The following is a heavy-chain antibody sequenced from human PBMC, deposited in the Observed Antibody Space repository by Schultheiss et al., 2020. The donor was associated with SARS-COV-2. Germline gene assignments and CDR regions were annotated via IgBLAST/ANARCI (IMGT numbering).Heavy chain of an antibody. D-gene: IGHD4-17*01. CDR1: GFTFSSYG. Sequence: GGSLRLSCAASGFTFSSYGMHWVRQAPGKGLVWVSRINSDGSSTSYADSVKGRFTISRDNAKNTLYLQMNSLRAEDTAVYYCARTGYGENGMDVWGQGTTVTVSS. V-gene: IGHV3-74*01. CDR2: INSDGSST. J-gene: IGHJ6*02. CDR3: ARTGYGENGMDV.